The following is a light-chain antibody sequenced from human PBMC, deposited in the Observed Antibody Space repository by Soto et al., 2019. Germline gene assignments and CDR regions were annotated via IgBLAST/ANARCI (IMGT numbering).Light chain of an antibody. CDR2: AAS. CDR3: QQYYSYART. CDR1: QGISSY. Sequence: AIRMTQSPSSLSASTGDRVTITCRASQGISSYLAWYQHKPGKAPKLLIYAASTLQSGVPSRFSGSGSGTDFTLTISCLQSEDFATYYCQQYYSYARTFDQGTKVEIK. J-gene: IGKJ1*01. V-gene: IGKV1-8*01.